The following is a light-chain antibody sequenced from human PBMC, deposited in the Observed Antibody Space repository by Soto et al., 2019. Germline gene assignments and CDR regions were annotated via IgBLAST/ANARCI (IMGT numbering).Light chain of an antibody. CDR3: AAWVDSVYGPV. CDR2: SNN. J-gene: IGLJ2*01. CDR1: SSNIGSHT. Sequence: QSVLTQPPSASGTPRQRVTISGSGGSSNIGSHTVNWYQHFPGTAPKLILYSNNQRPSGVPDRVAGSVSGTSGSLAISGVQCEDESDYYCAAWVDSVYGPVFGGGITLTVL. V-gene: IGLV1-44*01.